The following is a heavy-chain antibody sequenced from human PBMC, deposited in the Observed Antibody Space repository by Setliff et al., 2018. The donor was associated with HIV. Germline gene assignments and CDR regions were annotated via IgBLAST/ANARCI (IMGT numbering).Heavy chain of an antibody. CDR1: GDSLRSSSSYY. V-gene: IGHV4-39*01. CDR2: IYYTGNT. CDR3: ARHSPYYYYMDV. J-gene: IGHJ6*03. Sequence: PSETLSLTCTVSGDSLRSSSSYYWAWIRQPPGKGLEWIGSIYYTGNTYYNPPLGSRVTMSMDTSKNQFSLRLTSVTAADTTVYYCARHSPYYYYMDVWGNGTTVTVSS.